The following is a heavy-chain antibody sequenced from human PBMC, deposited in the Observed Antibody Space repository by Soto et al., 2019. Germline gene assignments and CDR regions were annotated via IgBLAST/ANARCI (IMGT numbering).Heavy chain of an antibody. D-gene: IGHD3-9*01. CDR3: AKARYYDFLTAFGRDSAC. CDR2: ISGSGGTA. J-gene: IGHJ1*01. CDR1: GFTLTTYA. Sequence: GGSLRLSCAASGFTLTTYAMSWVRQAPGKGLEWVPSISGSGGTAYNVDSVKGRFTISRDNSKNTMYLQMNSLRAEDTALYYCAKARYYDFLTAFGRDSACWGQGTQVTVSA. V-gene: IGHV3-23*01.